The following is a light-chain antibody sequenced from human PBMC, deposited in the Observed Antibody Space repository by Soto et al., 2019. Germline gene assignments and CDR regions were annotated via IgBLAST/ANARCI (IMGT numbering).Light chain of an antibody. CDR2: GNS. CDR1: SSNIGAGYD. Sequence: QSVLTQPPSVSGAPGQRVNISCTGRSSNIGAGYDVHWYQQLPGTAPKLLIYGNSNRPSGVPDRFSGSKSGTSASLAITGLQAEDEADYYCQSYDSSLSGSVFGGGTKLTVL. J-gene: IGLJ2*01. CDR3: QSYDSSLSGSV. V-gene: IGLV1-40*01.